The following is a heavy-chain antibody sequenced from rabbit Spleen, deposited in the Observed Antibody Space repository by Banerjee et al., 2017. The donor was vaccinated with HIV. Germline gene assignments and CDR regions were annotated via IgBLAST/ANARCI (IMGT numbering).Heavy chain of an antibody. J-gene: IGHJ4*01. V-gene: IGHV1S45*01. CDR2: IYTGSGST. CDR3: VRDQAGDADYGPYYFNL. CDR1: GFSFSSGYV. D-gene: IGHD2-1*01. Sequence: QEQLEESGGGLVKPGASLTVTCKASGFSFSSGYVMSWVRQAPGKGLEWIGDIYTGSGSTYYASWAKGRFTISKTSSTTVTLQMTSLTAADTATYFCVRDQAGDADYGPYYFNLWGPGTLVTVS.